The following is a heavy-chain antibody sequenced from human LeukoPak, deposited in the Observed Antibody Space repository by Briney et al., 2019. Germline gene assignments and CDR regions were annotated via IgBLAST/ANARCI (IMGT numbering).Heavy chain of an antibody. CDR1: GDSISSSSYF. Sequence: SETLSLTCTVSGDSISSSSYFWGWLRQPPGKGLEWIGSIYYSGSPYYNPSLKSRVTISVDTYKKQFSLTLSSVTAADTAVYYCARLPLYGGTLYYLDYWGQGTLVTVAS. CDR2: IYYSGSP. D-gene: IGHD4-23*01. V-gene: IGHV4-39*01. CDR3: ARLPLYGGTLYYLDY. J-gene: IGHJ4*02.